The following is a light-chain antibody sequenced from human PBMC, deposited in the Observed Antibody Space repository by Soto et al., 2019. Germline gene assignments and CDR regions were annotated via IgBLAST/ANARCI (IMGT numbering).Light chain of an antibody. CDR2: AVS. CDR1: QSVGNF. V-gene: IGKV1-16*01. J-gene: IGKJ5*01. CDR3: QQYNTYPLT. Sequence: DIQMTQSPSSLSASVGDRVTITCRASQSVGNFLNWYQQKPGKAPESLIYAVSSLHRGVPSRFRGSGSGTDFTLTITSLQPEDFATYYCQQYNTYPLTFGQGTRLEIK.